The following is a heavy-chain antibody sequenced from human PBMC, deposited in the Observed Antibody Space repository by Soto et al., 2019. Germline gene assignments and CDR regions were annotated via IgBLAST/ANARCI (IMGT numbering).Heavy chain of an antibody. CDR2: IIPIFGTA. V-gene: IGHV1-69*01. Sequence: SVKVSCKASGGTYSIYASSWGSQNPEQGLEWMGGIIPIFGTANYAQKFQGRVTITADESTSTAYMELSSLRSEDTAVYYCARDLKPRVTIFGGHDAFDIWGQGTMVTVS. J-gene: IGHJ3*02. D-gene: IGHD3-3*01. CDR3: ARDLKPRVTIFGGHDAFDI. CDR1: GGTYSIYA.